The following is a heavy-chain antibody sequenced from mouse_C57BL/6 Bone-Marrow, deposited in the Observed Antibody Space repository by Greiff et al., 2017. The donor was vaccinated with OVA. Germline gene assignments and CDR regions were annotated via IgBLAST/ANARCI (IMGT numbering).Heavy chain of an antibody. V-gene: IGHV5-9*01. D-gene: IGHD3-2*02. CDR2: ISGGGGNT. CDR3: ARRAQAAWFAY. Sequence: EVNLVEPGGGLVKPGGSLKLSCAASGFTFSSYTMSWVRQTPEQRLEWVATISGGGGNTYYPDSVKGRFTISRDNAKNTLYLQMSSLRSEDTALNYCARRAQAAWFAYWGQGTLVTVSA. J-gene: IGHJ3*01. CDR1: GFTFSSYT.